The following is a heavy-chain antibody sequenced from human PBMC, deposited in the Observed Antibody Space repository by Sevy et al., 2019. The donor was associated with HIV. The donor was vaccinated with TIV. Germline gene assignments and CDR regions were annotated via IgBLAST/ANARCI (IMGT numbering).Heavy chain of an antibody. CDR1: GFTFSSYW. V-gene: IGHV3-74*01. J-gene: IGHJ4*02. CDR3: ARAKDGLQPLY. CDR2: INSDGSST. Sequence: GGSLRLSCAASGFTFSSYWMHRVRQAPGKGLVWVSRINSDGSSTSYADSVKGRFTISRDNAKNTLYLQMNSLRAEDTAVYYCARAKDGLQPLYWGQGTLVTVSS.